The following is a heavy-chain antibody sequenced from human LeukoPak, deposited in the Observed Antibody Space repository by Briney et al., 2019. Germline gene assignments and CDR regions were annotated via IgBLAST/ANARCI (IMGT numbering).Heavy chain of an antibody. Sequence: GGSLRLSCAASGFTFSSYAMSWVRQAPGKGLEWVSAISGSGGSTYYADSVKGRFTISRDNSKNTLYLQMNSLRAEDTAVYCCAKGGGYCSSTSCLHAFDIWGQGTMVTVSS. CDR3: AKGGGYCSSTSCLHAFDI. CDR2: ISGSGGST. V-gene: IGHV3-23*01. CDR1: GFTFSSYA. D-gene: IGHD2-2*03. J-gene: IGHJ3*02.